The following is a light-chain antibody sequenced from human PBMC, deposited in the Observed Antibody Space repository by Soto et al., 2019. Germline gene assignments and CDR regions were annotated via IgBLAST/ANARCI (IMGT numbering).Light chain of an antibody. Sequence: DIQMTQSPSSLSASVGDRVTITCRASQDIANYLAWYQQKPGRVPKILIYAAITLQSGVPSRFSGSGSGTDFALTISSLQPEDVATYYCQKYYNAPRTFGQGTKVE. CDR2: AAI. V-gene: IGKV1-27*01. CDR3: QKYYNAPRT. J-gene: IGKJ1*01. CDR1: QDIANY.